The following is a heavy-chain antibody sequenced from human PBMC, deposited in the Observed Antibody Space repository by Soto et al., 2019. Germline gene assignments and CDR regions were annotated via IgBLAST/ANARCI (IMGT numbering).Heavy chain of an antibody. CDR2: ITPKSGEI. V-gene: IGHV1-2*02. Sequence: QVHLVQSGAEVKRPGDSVKVSCKASGYTFTDYHIHWVRQAPGQGLEWMGRITPKSGEIYYSPKFQGRVTLTRETSISTAYMELTTLKFDDTAVYCCARAPRLGPTGDFDYWGQGTLATVSS. D-gene: IGHD1-26*01. J-gene: IGHJ4*02. CDR3: ARAPRLGPTGDFDY. CDR1: GYTFTDYH.